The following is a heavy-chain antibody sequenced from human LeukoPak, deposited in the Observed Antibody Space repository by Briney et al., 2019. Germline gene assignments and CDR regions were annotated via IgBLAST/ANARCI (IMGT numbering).Heavy chain of an antibody. CDR2: IWYDGSNK. J-gene: IGHJ6*02. Sequence: GGSLRLSCAASGFTFSSYGMHWVRQAPGKRLEWVAVIWYDGSNKYYADSVKGRFTISRDNSKNTLYLQMNSLRAEDTAVYYCAREGTVVVTYGIDVWGQGTTVTVSS. D-gene: IGHD2-15*01. V-gene: IGHV3-33*01. CDR3: AREGTVVVTYGIDV. CDR1: GFTFSSYG.